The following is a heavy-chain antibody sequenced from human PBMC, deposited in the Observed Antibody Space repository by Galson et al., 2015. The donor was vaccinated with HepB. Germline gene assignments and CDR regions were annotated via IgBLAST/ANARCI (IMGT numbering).Heavy chain of an antibody. CDR1: GFTFSSYE. D-gene: IGHD3-9*01. CDR2: ISSSGSTI. J-gene: IGHJ6*02. Sequence: SLRLSCAASGFTFSSYEMNWVRQAPGKGLEWVSYISSSGSTIYYADSVKGRFTISRDNAKNSLYLQMNSLRAEDTAVYYCARDPRLRYFDWLDKTYYYYYGMDVWGQGTTVTVSS. CDR3: ARDPRLRYFDWLDKTYYYYYGMDV. V-gene: IGHV3-48*03.